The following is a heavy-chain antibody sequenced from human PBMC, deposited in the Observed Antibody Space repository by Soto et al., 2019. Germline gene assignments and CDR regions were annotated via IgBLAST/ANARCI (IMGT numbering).Heavy chain of an antibody. CDR3: ARQIYYSDTGPNCRYYFGS. CDR2: IDPSDSKT. Sequence: GESLKISCKGSVYSFAGYWITWVRQKPVKGLEWMGRIDPSDSKTYYSPSFRGHVTISVTKSITTVFLQWSSLRASDTAMYYCARQIYYSDTGPNCRYYFGSWGQGTPVTVSS. V-gene: IGHV5-10-1*01. J-gene: IGHJ4*02. D-gene: IGHD3-22*01. CDR1: VYSFAGYW.